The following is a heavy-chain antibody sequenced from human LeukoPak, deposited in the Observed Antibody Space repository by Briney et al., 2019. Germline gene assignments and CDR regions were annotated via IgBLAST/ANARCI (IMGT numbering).Heavy chain of an antibody. CDR1: GYTFTSYY. V-gene: IGHV1-46*01. Sequence: ASEKVSCKASGYTFTSYYMHWVRQAPGQGLEWMGIINPSGGSTSYAQKFPGRVTMTRDTSTSTVYMELSSLRSEDTAVYYCARERIRYSSGWRDQFDYWGQGTLVTVSS. J-gene: IGHJ4*02. CDR2: INPSGGST. D-gene: IGHD6-19*01. CDR3: ARERIRYSSGWRDQFDY.